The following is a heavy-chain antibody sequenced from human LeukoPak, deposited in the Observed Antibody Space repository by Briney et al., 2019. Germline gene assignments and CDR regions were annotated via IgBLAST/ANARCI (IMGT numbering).Heavy chain of an antibody. Sequence: GGSLRLSCAASGFTFSSYAMSWVRQAPGKGLEWVSAISGSGGSTYYADSVKGRFTISRDNSKNTLYLQLNSLRAEDTAVYYCAKPQGEVYDYDDAFDIWGQGTMVTVSS. D-gene: IGHD3-16*01. CDR2: ISGSGGST. CDR3: AKPQGEVYDYDDAFDI. V-gene: IGHV3-23*01. CDR1: GFTFSSYA. J-gene: IGHJ3*02.